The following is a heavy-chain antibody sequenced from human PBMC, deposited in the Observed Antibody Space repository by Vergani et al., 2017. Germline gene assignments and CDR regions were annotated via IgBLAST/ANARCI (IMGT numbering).Heavy chain of an antibody. CDR1: GSTVSGNY. CDR3: ARGNYYGSGTYVDP. Sequence: VQLAESGGGRVQPGRSLRLSCAASGSTVSGNYMTWVRQAPGKGREWVSHIYSGDETYYADSVKGRATISRDTSKNTLHLQINNLRVEDTAVYYCARGNYYGSGTYVDPWGQGTLVTVSS. D-gene: IGHD3-10*01. J-gene: IGHJ5*02. CDR2: IYSGDET. V-gene: IGHV3-66*02.